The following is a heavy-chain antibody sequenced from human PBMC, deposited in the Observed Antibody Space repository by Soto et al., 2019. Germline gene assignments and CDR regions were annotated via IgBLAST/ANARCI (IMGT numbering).Heavy chain of an antibody. V-gene: IGHV1-18*01. CDR1: GYTFTNFG. J-gene: IGHJ4*02. Sequence: ASVKVSCKASGYTFTNFGISWVRQAPGQGLEWMGWISAYNGNTNYAQKFQGRVTMTTDTSTSTAYMEVRSLRFDDTAVYYCARDQQGSSGPFDYWGQGTLVTVSS. D-gene: IGHD6-6*01. CDR3: ARDQQGSSGPFDY. CDR2: ISAYNGNT.